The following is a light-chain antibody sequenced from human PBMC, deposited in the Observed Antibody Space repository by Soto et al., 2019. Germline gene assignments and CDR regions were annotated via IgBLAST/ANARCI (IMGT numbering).Light chain of an antibody. V-gene: IGKV2-30*02. CDR3: VQTIHWPWT. J-gene: IGKJ1*01. CDR1: QSLVHSDGNTY. CDR2: KVS. Sequence: DVVMTQSPLSLPVTLGQPASISCRSSQSLVHSDGNTYLNWFQQRPGQSPRRLIYKVSNRDSGVPDRFSGSGSGTDFTLKISRVEAEDVRVYYCVQTIHWPWTFGHGTNVEIK.